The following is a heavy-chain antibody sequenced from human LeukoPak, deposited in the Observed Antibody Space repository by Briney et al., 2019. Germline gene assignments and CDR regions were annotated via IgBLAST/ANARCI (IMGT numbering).Heavy chain of an antibody. Sequence: PGESLKISCKGSGYRFTSYWIGWLRLMPGKGLEWMGIIYPGDSDTRYSPSFQGQVNISADKSINTAYLQWSSLKASDTAMYYCARLGSINAAFDIWGQGTMVTVSS. V-gene: IGHV5-51*01. CDR2: IYPGDSDT. D-gene: IGHD1-26*01. CDR3: ARLGSINAAFDI. CDR1: GYRFTSYW. J-gene: IGHJ3*02.